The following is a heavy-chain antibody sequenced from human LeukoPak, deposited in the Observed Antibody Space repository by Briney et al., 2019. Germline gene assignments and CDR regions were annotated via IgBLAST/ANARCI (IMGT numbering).Heavy chain of an antibody. J-gene: IGHJ4*02. D-gene: IGHD5-24*01. CDR1: GGSISSSSYY. CDR3: ARQIRDSYNGDFDY. Sequence: ETLSLTCTVSGGSISSSSYYWGWIRQPPGKGLEWIGSIYYSGSTYYNPSLKSRVTISVDTSKNQYSLKLSSVTAADTAVYYCARQIRDSYNGDFDYWGQGTLVTVSS. CDR2: IYYSGST. V-gene: IGHV4-39*01.